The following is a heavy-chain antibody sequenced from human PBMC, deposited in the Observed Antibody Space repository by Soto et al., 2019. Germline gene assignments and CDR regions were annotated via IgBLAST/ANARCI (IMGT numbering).Heavy chain of an antibody. Sequence: GGSLRLSCTASGFTFGDYAMSWFRQAPGKGLEWVGFIRSKAYGGTTEYAASVKGRFTISRDDSKSIAYLQMNSLKTEDTAVYYCTREYSSSWYPAFDYWGQGTLVTVSS. D-gene: IGHD6-13*01. CDR3: TREYSSSWYPAFDY. CDR2: IRSKAYGGTT. CDR1: GFTFGDYA. V-gene: IGHV3-49*03. J-gene: IGHJ4*02.